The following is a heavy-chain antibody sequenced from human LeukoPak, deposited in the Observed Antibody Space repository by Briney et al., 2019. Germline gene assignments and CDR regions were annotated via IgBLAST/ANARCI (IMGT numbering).Heavy chain of an antibody. J-gene: IGHJ4*02. CDR3: ARARGISDYSNRYFDY. CDR2: IYQSRTT. CDR1: GGSISSGNNY. V-gene: IGHV4-31*03. Sequence: SETLSLTCTVSGGSISSGNNYWSWFRQHPGKGLEWIGYIYQSRTTYYNPSLKSRVTISVDTSKNQFSLKLSSVTAADTAVYYCARARGISDYSNRYFDYWGQGTLVTVSS. D-gene: IGHD4-4*01.